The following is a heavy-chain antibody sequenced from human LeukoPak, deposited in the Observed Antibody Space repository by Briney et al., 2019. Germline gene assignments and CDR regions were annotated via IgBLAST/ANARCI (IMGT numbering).Heavy chain of an antibody. Sequence: GGSLRLSCAASGFTVSSNYMSWVRQAPGKGLEWVSVIYSGGSAYYADSVKGRFTISRDNSKNTLYLQMNSLRAEDTAVYYCAREGSKMASAAWGQGTLVTVSS. CDR1: GFTVSSNY. J-gene: IGHJ5*02. CDR3: AREGSKMASAA. V-gene: IGHV3-66*01. D-gene: IGHD5-24*01. CDR2: IYSGGSA.